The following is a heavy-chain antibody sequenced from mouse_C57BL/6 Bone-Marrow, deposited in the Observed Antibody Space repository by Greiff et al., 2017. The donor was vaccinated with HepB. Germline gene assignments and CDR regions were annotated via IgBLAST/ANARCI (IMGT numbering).Heavy chain of an antibody. CDR1: GYTFTSYW. CDR3: ASHFITTGVRDYAMDY. Sequence: QVQLQQPGAELVMPGASVKLSCKASGYTFTSYWMHWVKQRPGQGLEWIGEIDPSDSYTNYNQKFKGKSTLTVDKSSSTAYMQLSSLTSEDSAVYDCASHFITTGVRDYAMDYWGQGTSVTVSS. V-gene: IGHV1-69*01. CDR2: IDPSDSYT. D-gene: IGHD1-1*01. J-gene: IGHJ4*01.